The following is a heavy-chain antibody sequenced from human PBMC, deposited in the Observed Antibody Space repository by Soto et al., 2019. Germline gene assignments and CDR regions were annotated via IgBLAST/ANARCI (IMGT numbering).Heavy chain of an antibody. CDR3: AGYTIGAILTY. V-gene: IGHV4-34*01. J-gene: IGHJ4*01. D-gene: IGHD1-1*01. CDR2: INHSGST. CDR1: GGSFSGYY. Sequence: SETLSLTCAVYGGSFSGYYWSWIRQPPGKGLEWIGEINHSGSTNYNPSLKSRVTISVDTSKNQFSLKLSSVTAADTAVYYCAGYTIGAILTYWGQGALVTVSS.